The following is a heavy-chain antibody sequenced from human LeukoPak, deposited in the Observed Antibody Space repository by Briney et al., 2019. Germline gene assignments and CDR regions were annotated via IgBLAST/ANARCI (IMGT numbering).Heavy chain of an antibody. D-gene: IGHD3-22*01. CDR2: ISDGGSTT. CDR3: SRSAYYDGSGNYYDY. CDR1: GFTFSSYW. Sequence: GGSLRLSCAASGFTFSSYWMHWVSQAPGKGLVWVSRISDGGSTTTYADSLKGRFTISRDNAKNTLYLQMNGLRAEDKAVYYCSRSAYYDGSGNYYDYWGQGPLVPVSS. V-gene: IGHV3-74*01. J-gene: IGHJ4*02.